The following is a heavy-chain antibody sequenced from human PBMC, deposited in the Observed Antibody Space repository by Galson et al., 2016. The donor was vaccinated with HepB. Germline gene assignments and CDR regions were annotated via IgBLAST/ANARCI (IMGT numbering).Heavy chain of an antibody. J-gene: IGHJ2*01. V-gene: IGHV4-39*01. CDR1: GGSISSNDYY. CDR3: ASQYYGINQSHSYWYFDL. D-gene: IGHD4-17*01. CDR2: IYYSGST. Sequence: SETLSLTCTVSGGSISSNDYYWGWIRQPPGKGLEWIGSIYYSGSTYYNPSLKSRATISVDTSKNQFSLKLSSVTAADTAVYYCASQYYGINQSHSYWYFDLWGRGTLVTVSS.